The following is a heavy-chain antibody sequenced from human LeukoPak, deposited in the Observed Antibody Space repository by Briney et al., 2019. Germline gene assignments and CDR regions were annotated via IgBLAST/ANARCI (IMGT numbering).Heavy chain of an antibody. CDR3: AREGSLSGYDFSYYYYVDV. CDR2: MNPNSGNI. D-gene: IGHD5-12*01. Sequence: ASVKVSCKASGYTFTNYDINWVRQATGQGLEWMGWMNPNSGNIGYAQKFQGRVTITRNTSISTAYMELSSLRSEDTAVYYCAREGSLSGYDFSYYYYVDVWGKGTTVTVSS. J-gene: IGHJ6*03. V-gene: IGHV1-8*03. CDR1: GYTFTNYD.